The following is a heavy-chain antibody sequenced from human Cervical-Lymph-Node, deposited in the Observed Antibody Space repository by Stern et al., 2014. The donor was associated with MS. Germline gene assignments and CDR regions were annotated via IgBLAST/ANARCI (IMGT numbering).Heavy chain of an antibody. CDR1: GFTFTTSG. V-gene: IGHV3-30*18. Sequence: VQLVESGGGVVQPGGSLRLSCVASGFTFTTSGMHWVRQAPGKGLAWAPVISYDGSNQYYGDSVMCRFTISRDNSKNTVYLQMNSLRPEDTAVYYCANAAALSCRSPSCYKAFEYWGQGILVTVSS. D-gene: IGHD2-2*02. CDR2: ISYDGSNQ. CDR3: ANAAALSCRSPSCYKAFEY. J-gene: IGHJ4*02.